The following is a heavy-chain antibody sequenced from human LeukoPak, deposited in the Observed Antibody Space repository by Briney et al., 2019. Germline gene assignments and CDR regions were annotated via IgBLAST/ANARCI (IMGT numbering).Heavy chain of an antibody. J-gene: IGHJ4*02. V-gene: IGHV3-23*01. CDR2: ISVASNT. CDR1: GLAFSSYA. D-gene: IGHD3-3*01. Sequence: SGGSLRLSCAASGLAFSSYAMSWVRQAPGKGLEWVSTISVASNTFYADSVKGRFTISRDNSRNAVYLQMTSLRADDTAVYYCADYGVSGVRINFYWGQGTLVTVSS. CDR3: ADYGVSGVRINFY.